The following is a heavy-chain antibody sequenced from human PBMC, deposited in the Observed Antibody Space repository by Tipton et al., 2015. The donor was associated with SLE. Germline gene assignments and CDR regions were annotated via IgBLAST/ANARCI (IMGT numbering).Heavy chain of an antibody. CDR1: GGSISSYY. D-gene: IGHD4-17*01. Sequence: TLSLTCTVSGGSISSYYWSWIRQPPGKGLEWIGYIYYSGSTNYNPSLKSRVTISVDTSKNQFSLKLSSVTAADTAVYYCASSPYGDFSGWFDPWGQGTLVTVSS. J-gene: IGHJ5*02. CDR2: IYYSGST. CDR3: ASSPYGDFSGWFDP. V-gene: IGHV4-59*08.